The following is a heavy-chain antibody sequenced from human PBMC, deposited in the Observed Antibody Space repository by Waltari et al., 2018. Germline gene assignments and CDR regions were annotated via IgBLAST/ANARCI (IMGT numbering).Heavy chain of an antibody. CDR2: IYTSGST. J-gene: IGHJ3*02. CDR1: GGSISSGSYY. Sequence: QVQLQESGPGLVKPSQTLSLTCTVSGGSISSGSYYWSWIRQPAGKGLEWIGRIYTSGSTNYNPSLKSRVTISVDTSKNQFSLKLSSVTAADTAVYYCAREGVTMVRGLKPNAFDIWGQGTMVTVSS. D-gene: IGHD3-10*01. V-gene: IGHV4-61*02. CDR3: AREGVTMVRGLKPNAFDI.